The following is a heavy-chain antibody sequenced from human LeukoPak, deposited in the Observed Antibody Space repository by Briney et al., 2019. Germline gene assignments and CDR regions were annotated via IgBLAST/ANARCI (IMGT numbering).Heavy chain of an antibody. CDR3: ARRPYYYDSSGYYTGFDY. J-gene: IGHJ4*02. Sequence: GASLKISCQGSGYSFTSYWIGWVRQLPGKGLEWMGIIYPGDSDTRYSPSFQGQVTISADKSISTAYLRWSSLKASDTAMYYCARRPYYYDSSGYYTGFDYWGQGTLVTVSS. D-gene: IGHD3-22*01. CDR1: GYSFTSYW. CDR2: IYPGDSDT. V-gene: IGHV5-51*01.